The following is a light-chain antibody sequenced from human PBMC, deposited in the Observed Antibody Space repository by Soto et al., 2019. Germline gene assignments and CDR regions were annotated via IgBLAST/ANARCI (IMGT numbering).Light chain of an antibody. CDR1: SSDIGGYNS. CDR2: EVT. CDR3: TSYTPIVTLGSV. V-gene: IGLV2-14*01. Sequence: QSAVTRPATVSGSPGQSITISCTGTSSDIGGYNSVSWYQQHPGRAPRLIIYEVTNRPSGVSNRFSASKSGNTASLTISGLQAEDEADYYCTSYTPIVTLGSVFGTGTKVTVL. J-gene: IGLJ1*01.